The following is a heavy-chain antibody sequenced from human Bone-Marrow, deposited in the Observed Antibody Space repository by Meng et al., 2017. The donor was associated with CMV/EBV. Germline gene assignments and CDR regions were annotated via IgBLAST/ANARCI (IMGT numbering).Heavy chain of an antibody. CDR1: GFTFDDYA. J-gene: IGHJ6*01. CDR2: ISWNSGSI. V-gene: IGHV3-9*01. Sequence: GGSLRLSCAASGFTFDDYAMHWVRQAPGKGLEWVSGISWNSGSIGYADSVKGRFTISRDNAKNSLYLQMNSLRVEDTAVYYCARDRKLDGENYYYVMDVWGQGPTVTGSS. D-gene: IGHD5-24*01. CDR3: ARDRKLDGENYYYVMDV.